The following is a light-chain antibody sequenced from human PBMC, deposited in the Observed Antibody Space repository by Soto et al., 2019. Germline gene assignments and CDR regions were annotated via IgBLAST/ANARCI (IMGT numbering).Light chain of an antibody. J-gene: IGLJ2*01. V-gene: IGLV2-18*01. CDR2: EVS. Sequence: QSALTQPPSVSGSPGQSVTISCTGTSSDVGSYNRVSWYQQPPGTAPKLMIYEVSNRPSGVPDRFSGSKSGNTASLTISGLQAEDEADYYCSLYTSSSTVVFGGGTKVTGL. CDR1: SSDVGSYNR. CDR3: SLYTSSSTVV.